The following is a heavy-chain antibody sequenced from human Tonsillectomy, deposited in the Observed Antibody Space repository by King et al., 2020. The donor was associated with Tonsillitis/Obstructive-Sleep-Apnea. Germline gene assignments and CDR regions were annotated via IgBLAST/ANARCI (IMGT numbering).Heavy chain of an antibody. J-gene: IGHJ3*02. CDR1: GGSFSGYY. V-gene: IGHV4-34*01. Sequence: VQLQQWGAGLLKPSETLSLTCAVYGGSFSGYYWSWIRQPPGKGLEWIGEITHSGSTNYNTSLKSLVTISVDTSKNQFSLKLSSVTAADTAVYYCARSDSNIVVVPAADGLGAFDIWGQGTMVTVSS. CDR3: ARSDSNIVVVPAADGLGAFDI. D-gene: IGHD2-2*01. CDR2: ITHSGST.